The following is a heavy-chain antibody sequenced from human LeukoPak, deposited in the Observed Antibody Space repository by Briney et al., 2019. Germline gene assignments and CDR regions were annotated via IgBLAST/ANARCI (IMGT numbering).Heavy chain of an antibody. J-gene: IGHJ4*02. V-gene: IGHV3-23*03. D-gene: IGHD5-12*01. Sequence: GGSLRLSCAASGLVFGKYAMAWVRQALGKGLECVSIIVDDSSFTYYLDSVKGRSTIFRDNSKNTLYLHMNSLKAEDTAVYYCAKGRCSGPGCDSFDYWGQGTLVTVSS. CDR1: GLVFGKYA. CDR3: AKGRCSGPGCDSFDY. CDR2: IVDDSSFT.